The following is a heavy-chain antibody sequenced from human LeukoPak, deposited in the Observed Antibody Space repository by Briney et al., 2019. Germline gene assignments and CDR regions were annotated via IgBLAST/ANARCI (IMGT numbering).Heavy chain of an antibody. D-gene: IGHD5-24*01. CDR2: IGGTSNYI. CDR1: GFTFSSYT. Sequence: GGSLILSCAASGFTFSSYTMKWVRQAPGKGLEWLSSIGGTSNYIYYADSLKGRFTISRDNAKNSLYLQMNSLRAEDTAVYYCARAPRDGYNYDDYWGQGTLVTVSS. J-gene: IGHJ4*02. V-gene: IGHV3-21*01. CDR3: ARAPRDGYNYDDY.